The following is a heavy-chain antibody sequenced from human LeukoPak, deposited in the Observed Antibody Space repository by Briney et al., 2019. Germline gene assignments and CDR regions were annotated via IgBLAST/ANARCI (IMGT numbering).Heavy chain of an antibody. CDR2: IRSKAYGGTT. D-gene: IGHD3-3*01. CDR3: TRGPYYDFWSGGNY. V-gene: IGHV3-49*03. Sequence: PGGSLRLSCTASGFTFGDYAMSWFRQAPGKGLEWVGFIRSKAYGGTTEYAASVKGRFTISRDDSKSIAYLKMNSLKTEDTAVYYCTRGPYYDFWSGGNYWGQGTLVTVSS. J-gene: IGHJ4*02. CDR1: GFTFGDYA.